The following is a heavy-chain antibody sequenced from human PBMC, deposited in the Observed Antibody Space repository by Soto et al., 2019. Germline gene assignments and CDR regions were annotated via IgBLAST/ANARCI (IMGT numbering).Heavy chain of an antibody. CDR1: GGSIISGY. CDR2: ISYSGNT. V-gene: IGHV4-59*01. D-gene: IGHD2-15*01. J-gene: IGHJ4*02. CDR3: AGLRGYAGSPIDY. Sequence: SETLSLTCTVSGGSIISGYWSWIRQPPGKGLEWIGYISYSGNTNYNPSLKSRVTMSVDTPKNQFSLRLSSVTTADTAVYYCAGLRGYAGSPIDYWGQGTLVTASS.